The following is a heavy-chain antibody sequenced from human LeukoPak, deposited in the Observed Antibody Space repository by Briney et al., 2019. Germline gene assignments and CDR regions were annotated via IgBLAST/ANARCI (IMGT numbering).Heavy chain of an antibody. Sequence: KSGGSLRLSCAASGFTFSSYSMNWVRQAPGKGLEWVSSISSSSYIYYADSVKGRFTISRDNAKNSLYLQMNSLRAEDTAVYYCARAVGDYEVFDYWGQGTLVTVSS. J-gene: IGHJ4*02. V-gene: IGHV3-21*01. CDR1: GFTFSSYS. CDR2: ISSSSYI. CDR3: ARAVGDYEVFDY. D-gene: IGHD4-17*01.